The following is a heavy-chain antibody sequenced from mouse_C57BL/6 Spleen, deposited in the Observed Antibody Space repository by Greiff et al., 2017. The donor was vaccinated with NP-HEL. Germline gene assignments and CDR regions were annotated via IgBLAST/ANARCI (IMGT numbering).Heavy chain of an antibody. CDR2: IDPSDSYT. CDR1: GYTFTSYW. V-gene: IGHV1-50*01. J-gene: IGHJ1*03. Sequence: QVQLQQSGAELVKPGASVKLSCKASGYTFTSYWMQWVKQRPGQGLEWIGEIDPSDSYTNYNQKFKGKATLTVDTSSSTAYMQLSSLTSEDSAVYYCAKGGTGTDWYFDVWGTGTTVTVSS. D-gene: IGHD4-1*01. CDR3: AKGGTGTDWYFDV.